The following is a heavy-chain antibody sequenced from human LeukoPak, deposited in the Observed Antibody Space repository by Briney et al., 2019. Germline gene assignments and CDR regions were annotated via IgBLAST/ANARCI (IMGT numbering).Heavy chain of an antibody. CDR1: GYTFTGYY. V-gene: IGHV1-2*02. J-gene: IGHJ4*02. D-gene: IGHD1-1*01. CDR2: INHNSGAT. Sequence: ASVKVSCKASGYTFTGYYMHWVRQAPGQGLEWMGWINHNSGATLYAQKFQGRVTMTRDTSINTAYMELSSLRSDDTAVYYCTRAKRVIFDYWGQGTLVTVSS. CDR3: TRAKRVIFDY.